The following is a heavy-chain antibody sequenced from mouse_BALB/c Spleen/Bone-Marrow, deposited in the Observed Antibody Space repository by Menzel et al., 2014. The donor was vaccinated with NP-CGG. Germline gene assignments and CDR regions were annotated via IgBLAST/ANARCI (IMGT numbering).Heavy chain of an antibody. Sequence: VKLMESGPDLVAPSQSLSLPCTVSGFSLTSYGLHWVRQPPGKGLEWLGVIWSDGSTTYNSALKSRLSISKDNSKRQVLLKMNSLQTDDTAMYYCARSGTDYAMDYWGQGTSVTVSS. CDR1: GFSLTSYG. D-gene: IGHD4-1*01. J-gene: IGHJ4*01. V-gene: IGHV2-6-2*01. CDR3: ARSGTDYAMDY. CDR2: IWSDGST.